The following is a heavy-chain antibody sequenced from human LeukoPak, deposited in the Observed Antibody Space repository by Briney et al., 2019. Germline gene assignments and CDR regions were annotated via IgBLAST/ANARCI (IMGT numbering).Heavy chain of an antibody. Sequence: SETLSLTCTVSGGSISSYYWSWIRQPPGKGLEWIGYIYYSGSTNYNPSLKSRVTISVDTSKNQFSLKLSSVTAADTAVYYCARAYSSGLGFDIWGQGTMVTVSS. CDR3: ARAYSSGLGFDI. V-gene: IGHV4-59*08. CDR2: IYYSGST. J-gene: IGHJ3*02. CDR1: GGSISSYY. D-gene: IGHD6-19*01.